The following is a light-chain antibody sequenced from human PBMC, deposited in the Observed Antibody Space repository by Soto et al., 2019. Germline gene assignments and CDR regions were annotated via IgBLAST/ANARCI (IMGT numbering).Light chain of an antibody. CDR3: HQANSFPPT. CDR1: QGISSW. J-gene: IGKJ3*01. V-gene: IGKV1-12*01. CDR2: AAS. Sequence: DIQMTQSPSSVSASVGYRVTITCRASQGISSWLAWYQQKPGKAPKLLIYAASSLQSGVPSGFTGSGSGTDFTLTIRSLQPEDFEPYYCHQANSFPPTFGPATNVDIK.